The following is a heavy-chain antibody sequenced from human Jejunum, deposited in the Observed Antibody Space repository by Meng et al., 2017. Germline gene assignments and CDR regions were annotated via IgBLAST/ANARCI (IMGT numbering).Heavy chain of an antibody. D-gene: IGHD3-9*01. CDR1: GYSISSGYH. Sequence: SETLSLTCTVSGYSISSGYHCGWIRPSPGKGLEWIGSIHHTGNTYYNPSLKSRVTIFIDTSKNQFSLKMDSVTAADTAVYYCTRDLGIAWFYLWGQGTMVTVSS. CDR2: IHHTGNT. CDR3: TRDLGIAWFYL. V-gene: IGHV4-38-2*02. J-gene: IGHJ3*01.